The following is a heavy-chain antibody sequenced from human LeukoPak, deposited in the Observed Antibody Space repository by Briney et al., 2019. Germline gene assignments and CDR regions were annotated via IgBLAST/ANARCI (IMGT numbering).Heavy chain of an antibody. Sequence: PGGSLRLSCAASGFTFSGYWMSWVRQAPGKGLEWVANIKPDGSDKYYVDSVKGRFTISRENANNSLYLHMNSLRAEDTAVYYCARDRIQLWSHDYWGQGTLVTVSS. CDR3: ARDRIQLWSHDY. D-gene: IGHD5-18*01. CDR1: GFTFSGYW. V-gene: IGHV3-7*04. J-gene: IGHJ4*02. CDR2: IKPDGSDK.